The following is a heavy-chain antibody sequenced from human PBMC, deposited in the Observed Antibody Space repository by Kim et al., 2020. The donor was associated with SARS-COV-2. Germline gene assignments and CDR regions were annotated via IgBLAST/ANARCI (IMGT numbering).Heavy chain of an antibody. V-gene: IGHV4-34*01. CDR3: ARGSVTMVQGVISQYYYYYYYMDV. CDR2: INHSGST. J-gene: IGHJ6*03. CDR1: GGSFSGYY. Sequence: SETLSLTCAVYGGSFSGYYWSWIRQPPGKGLEWIGEINHSGSTNYNPSLKSRVTISVDTSKNQFSLKLSSVTAADTAVYYCARGSVTMVQGVISQYYYYYYYMDVWGKGTTVTVSS. D-gene: IGHD3-10*01.